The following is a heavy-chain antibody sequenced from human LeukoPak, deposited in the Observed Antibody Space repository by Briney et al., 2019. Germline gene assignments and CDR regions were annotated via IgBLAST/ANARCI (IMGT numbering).Heavy chain of an antibody. CDR3: ARRGRIAAAGTNYYYGMDV. CDR1: GFTFSSYG. CDR2: IWYDGSNK. J-gene: IGHJ6*04. Sequence: PGGSLRLSCAASGFTFSSYGMHWVRQAPGKGPEWVAVIWYDGSNKYYADSVKGRFTISRDNSKNTLYLQMNSLRAEDTAVYYCARRGRIAAAGTNYYYGMDVWGKGTTVTVSS. V-gene: IGHV3-33*01. D-gene: IGHD6-13*01.